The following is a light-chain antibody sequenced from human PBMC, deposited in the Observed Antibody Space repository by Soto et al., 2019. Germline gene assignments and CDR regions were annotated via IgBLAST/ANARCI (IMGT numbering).Light chain of an antibody. CDR2: GAS. J-gene: IGKJ1*01. CDR1: QSVSSN. Sequence: EIVMTQSPAILSLSSGEIATLSFSASQSVSSNLAWYQQKPGQAPRLLIYGASTRATGIPARFSGSGSGTDFTLTISRLEPEDFAVYYCQQYGSSPWTFGQGTKVDIK. V-gene: IGKV3-20*01. CDR3: QQYGSSPWT.